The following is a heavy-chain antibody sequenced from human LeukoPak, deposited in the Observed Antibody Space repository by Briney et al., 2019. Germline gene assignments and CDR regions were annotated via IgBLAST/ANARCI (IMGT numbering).Heavy chain of an antibody. CDR1: GFNFSSYD. CDR3: ARGRGGYHFDAFDI. CDR2: ISYDGRNN. Sequence: GRSLRLSCAASGFNFSSYDMHWVRQAPGKGLEWVAVISYDGRNNYYGDSVKGRFTISRDNSKNTLYLQMGSLRAEDMAVYYCARGRGGYHFDAFDIWAKGQWSPSLQ. V-gene: IGHV3-30*03. D-gene: IGHD3-22*01. J-gene: IGHJ3*02.